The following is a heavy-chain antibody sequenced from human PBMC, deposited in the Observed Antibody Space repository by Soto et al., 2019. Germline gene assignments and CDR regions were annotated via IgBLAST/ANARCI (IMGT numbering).Heavy chain of an antibody. CDR1: GGSISSSNC. D-gene: IGHD3-22*01. J-gene: IGHJ6*02. Sequence: PAETLSLTCAVSGGSISSSNCLILFRHPPGKVLEWIGEIYHSGSTNYNPSLKSRVTISVDKSKNQFSLKLSSVTAADTVVYYCARGSHHWVYDSSGPRSNYYYGMDVWGQGTTVTVSS. CDR3: ARGSHHWVYDSSGPRSNYYYGMDV. CDR2: IYHSGST. V-gene: IGHV4-4*02.